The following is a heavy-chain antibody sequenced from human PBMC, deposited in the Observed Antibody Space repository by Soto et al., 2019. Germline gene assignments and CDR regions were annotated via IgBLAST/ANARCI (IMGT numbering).Heavy chain of an antibody. CDR2: INAGNGNT. CDR3: ARVIGGLYYFGY. V-gene: IGHV1-3*01. Sequence: TSVKLSCEASGYSITSYAMHWVRHAPGQRLEWMGWINAGNGNTKYSQKFQGRVTITRDTSASTAYMELSSLRSEDTAVYYCARVIGGLYYFGYWGQGTLVTVSS. D-gene: IGHD3-16*01. J-gene: IGHJ4*02. CDR1: GYSITSYA.